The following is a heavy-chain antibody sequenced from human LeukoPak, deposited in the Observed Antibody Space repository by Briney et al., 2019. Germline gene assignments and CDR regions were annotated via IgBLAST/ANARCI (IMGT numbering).Heavy chain of an antibody. CDR3: ARDRSSTSFGPNWFDP. Sequence: ASVTVSCKASVYTFTGYYMHWVRQAPGQGLEWMGWINPNSGGTNYAQKFQGRVTMTRDTSISTAYMELSRLRSDDTAVYYCARDRSSTSFGPNWFDPWGQGTLVTVSS. V-gene: IGHV1-2*02. CDR2: INPNSGGT. CDR1: VYTFTGYY. D-gene: IGHD2-2*01. J-gene: IGHJ5*02.